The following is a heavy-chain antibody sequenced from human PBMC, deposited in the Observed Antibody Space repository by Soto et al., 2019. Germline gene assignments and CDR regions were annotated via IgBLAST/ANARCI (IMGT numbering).Heavy chain of an antibody. CDR3: AREMGQIKQWLVPEPYYYYGMDV. D-gene: IGHD6-19*01. CDR1: GGSVSSGSYY. CDR2: IYTSGST. Sequence: PSATLSLTCTFSGGSVSSGSYYWSWIRQPPGKGLEWIGRIYTSGSTNYNPSLKSRVTMSVDTSKNQFSLKLSSVTAADTAVYYCAREMGQIKQWLVPEPYYYYGMDVWGQGTTVTVAS. V-gene: IGHV4-61*01. J-gene: IGHJ6*02.